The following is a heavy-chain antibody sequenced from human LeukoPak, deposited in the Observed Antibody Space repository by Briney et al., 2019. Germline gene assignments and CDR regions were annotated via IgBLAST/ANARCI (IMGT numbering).Heavy chain of an antibody. V-gene: IGHV1-69*06. CDR1: GGTFSSYA. D-gene: IGHD3-3*01. CDR3: ASSNFWSGYYTSWFDP. CDR2: IIPIFGTA. Sequence: GASVKVSCKASGGTFSSYAISWVRQAPGQGLEWMGGIIPIFGTANYAQKFQGRVTITADKSTSTAYMELSSLRSEDTAVYYCASSNFWSGYYTSWFDPWGQGTLVTVSS. J-gene: IGHJ5*02.